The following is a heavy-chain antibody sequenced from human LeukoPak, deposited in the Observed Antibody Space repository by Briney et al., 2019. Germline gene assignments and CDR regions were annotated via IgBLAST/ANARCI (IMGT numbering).Heavy chain of an antibody. CDR3: ARVSYGNWFDP. J-gene: IGHJ5*02. CDR1: GFTFSSYE. CDR2: ISSSGSTI. Sequence: PGGSLRLSCAASGFTFSSYEMNWVRQAPGRGLEWVSYISSSGSTIYYADSVKGRFTISRDNAKNSLYLQMNSLRAEDTAVYYCARVSYGNWFDPWGQGTLVTVSS. V-gene: IGHV3-48*03. D-gene: IGHD2-8*01.